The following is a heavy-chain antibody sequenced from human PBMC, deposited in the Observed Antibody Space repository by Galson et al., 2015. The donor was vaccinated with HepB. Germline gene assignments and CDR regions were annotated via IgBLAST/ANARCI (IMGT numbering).Heavy chain of an antibody. CDR2: ISSSSSYT. D-gene: IGHD2-15*01. Sequence: SLRLSCAASGFTFSDYYMSWIRQAPGKGLDWVSYISSSSSYTNYADSVKGRFTISRDNAKNSLYLQMNSLRAEDTAVYYCARSDCSGGSCYGNFDYWGQGTLGTVSS. J-gene: IGHJ4*02. V-gene: IGHV3-11*06. CDR3: ARSDCSGGSCYGNFDY. CDR1: GFTFSDYY.